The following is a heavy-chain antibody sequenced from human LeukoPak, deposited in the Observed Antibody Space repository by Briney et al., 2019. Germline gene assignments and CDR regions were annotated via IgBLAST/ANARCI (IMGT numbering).Heavy chain of an antibody. CDR1: GFTFDDYA. Sequence: GRSLRLSCAASGFTFDDYAMHWVRQAPGKGLEWVSGISWISGSIGYADSVKGRFTISRDNAENSLYLQMNSLRAEDTALYYCAKDFDSSCYPRDAFDIWGQGTMVTVSS. J-gene: IGHJ3*02. V-gene: IGHV3-9*01. CDR2: ISWISGSI. D-gene: IGHD3-22*01. CDR3: AKDFDSSCYPRDAFDI.